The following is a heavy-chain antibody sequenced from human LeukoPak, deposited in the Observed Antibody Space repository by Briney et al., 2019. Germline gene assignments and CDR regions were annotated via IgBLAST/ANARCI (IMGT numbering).Heavy chain of an antibody. CDR1: GGSVSSGSYY. CDR3: ARDKDAFDI. V-gene: IGHV4-61*01. Sequence: PSETLSLTCTVSGGSVSSGSYYWSWIRQPPGKGLEWIGYIYYSGGTNYNPSLKSRVTISVDSSKNQFSLKLSSVTAADTAVYYCARDKDAFDIWGQGTMVTVSS. J-gene: IGHJ3*02. CDR2: IYYSGGT.